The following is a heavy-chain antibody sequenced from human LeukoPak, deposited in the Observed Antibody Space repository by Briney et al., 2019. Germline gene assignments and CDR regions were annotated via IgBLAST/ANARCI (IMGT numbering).Heavy chain of an antibody. CDR2: IYSGGST. J-gene: IGHJ4*02. Sequence: GGSLRLSCAASGFTVSSNYMSWVRQAPGKGLEWVSVIYSGGSTYYADSVKGRFTISRDNSKNTLYLQMNSLGAEDTAVYYCARETGSGSYVHWGQGTLVTVSS. CDR3: ARETGSGSYVH. CDR1: GFTVSSNY. D-gene: IGHD3-10*01. V-gene: IGHV3-66*01.